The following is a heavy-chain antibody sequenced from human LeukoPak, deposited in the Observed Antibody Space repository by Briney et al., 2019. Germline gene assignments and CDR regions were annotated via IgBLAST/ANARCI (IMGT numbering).Heavy chain of an antibody. Sequence: GASVKVSCKASGYTFTGYYMHWVRQAPGQGLEWMGWINPNSGGTNYAQKFQGRVTMTRDTSISTAYMELSRLRSDDTAVYYCARGYDILTGYSTFDYWGQGTLVTVSS. V-gene: IGHV1-2*02. J-gene: IGHJ4*02. CDR1: GYTFTGYY. D-gene: IGHD3-9*01. CDR3: ARGYDILTGYSTFDY. CDR2: INPNSGGT.